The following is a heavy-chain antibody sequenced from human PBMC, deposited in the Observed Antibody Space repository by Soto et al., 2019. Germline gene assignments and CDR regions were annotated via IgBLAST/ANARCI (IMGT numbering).Heavy chain of an antibody. J-gene: IGHJ4*02. CDR1: GGSISSYY. CDR3: ARSDMVRGVIQYFDY. Sequence: SETLSLTRTVSGGSISSYYWSWIRQPPGKGLEWIGYIYYSGSTNYNPSLKSRVTISVDTSKNQFSLKLSSVTAAATAVYYCARSDMVRGVIQYFDYWGQGTLVTVSS. D-gene: IGHD3-10*01. V-gene: IGHV4-59*08. CDR2: IYYSGST.